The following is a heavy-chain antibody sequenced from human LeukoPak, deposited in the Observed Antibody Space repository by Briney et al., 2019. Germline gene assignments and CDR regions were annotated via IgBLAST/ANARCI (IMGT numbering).Heavy chain of an antibody. Sequence: ASVKVSCKVSGYTLTELSMHWVRQAPGKGLEWMGGFDPEDGETIYAQKFQGRVTMTEDTSTDTAYMELSSLRSEDTAVYYCATAPPPSWSGYYYYYMDVWGKGTTVTVSS. CDR3: ATAPPPSWSGYYYYYMDV. V-gene: IGHV1-24*01. CDR1: GYTLTELS. D-gene: IGHD3-3*01. J-gene: IGHJ6*03. CDR2: FDPEDGET.